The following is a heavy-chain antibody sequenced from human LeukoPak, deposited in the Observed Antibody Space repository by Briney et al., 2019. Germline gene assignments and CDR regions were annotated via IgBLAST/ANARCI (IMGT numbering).Heavy chain of an antibody. V-gene: IGHV1-2*02. CDR1: GYTFTGYY. D-gene: IGHD3-9*01. J-gene: IGHJ4*02. CDR2: INPNSGGT. CDR3: ARTLYYDILTGYYTEYYFDY. Sequence: ASVKVSCKASGYTFTGYYMHWVRQAPGQGLEWMGWINPNSGGTNYAQKFQGRVTMTRDTSISTAYMELSRLRSDDTAVYYCARTLYYDILTGYYTEYYFDYWGQGTLVTVSS.